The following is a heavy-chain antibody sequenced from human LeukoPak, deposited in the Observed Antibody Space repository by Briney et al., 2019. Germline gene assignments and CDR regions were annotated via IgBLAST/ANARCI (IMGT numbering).Heavy chain of an antibody. CDR2: ISYDGSNK. CDR1: GFSFRSYG. V-gene: IGHV3-30*03. D-gene: IGHD3-10*01. J-gene: IGHJ3*02. CDR3: YGGDDAFDI. Sequence: GSLRLSCAASGFSFRSYGMHWVRQAPGKGLEWVAVISYDGSNKYYADSVKGRFTISRDNSKNTLYLQMNSLRAEDTAVYYCYGGDDAFDIWGQGTMVTVSS.